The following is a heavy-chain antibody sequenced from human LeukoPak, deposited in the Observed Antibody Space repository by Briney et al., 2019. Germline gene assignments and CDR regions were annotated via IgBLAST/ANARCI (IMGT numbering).Heavy chain of an antibody. CDR1: GFTFSSYG. V-gene: IGHV3-30*02. J-gene: IGHJ5*02. Sequence: GGSLRLSCAASGFTFSSYGMHWVRQAPGKGLEWVAFIRYDGSNKYYADSVKGRFTISRDNSKNTLYLQMNSLRAEDTAVYYCAKEVDDFWSGSESDPWGQGTLVTVSS. CDR3: AKEVDDFWSGSESDP. D-gene: IGHD3-3*01. CDR2: IRYDGSNK.